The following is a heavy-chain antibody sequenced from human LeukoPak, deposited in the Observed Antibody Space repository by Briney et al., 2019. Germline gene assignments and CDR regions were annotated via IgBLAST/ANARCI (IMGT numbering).Heavy chain of an antibody. CDR1: GFTFSSYA. V-gene: IGHV3-23*01. D-gene: IGHD6-19*01. J-gene: IGHJ5*02. CDR3: AKARNSSGWSTPWFDP. CDR2: ISGSGGST. Sequence: GGSLRLSCAASGFTFSSYAMSWVRQAPGKGLEWVSAISGSGGSTYYADSVKGRFTISRDDSKNTLYLQMNSLRAEDTAVYYCAKARNSSGWSTPWFDPWGQGTLVTVSS.